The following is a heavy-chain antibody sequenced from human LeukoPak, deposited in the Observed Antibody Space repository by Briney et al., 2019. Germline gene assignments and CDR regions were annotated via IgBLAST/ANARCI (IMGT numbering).Heavy chain of an antibody. Sequence: SETLSLTCTVSGGFISSYYWSWIRQPPGKGLEWIGYISSSGRTYYNPSLKSRFTVSMYTSKNQFSLKVSSVTAADTAVFYCARGQYGSGIAYWGQGTLVTVSS. V-gene: IGHV4-4*09. D-gene: IGHD3-10*01. CDR2: ISSSGRT. CDR1: GGFISSYY. CDR3: ARGQYGSGIAY. J-gene: IGHJ4*02.